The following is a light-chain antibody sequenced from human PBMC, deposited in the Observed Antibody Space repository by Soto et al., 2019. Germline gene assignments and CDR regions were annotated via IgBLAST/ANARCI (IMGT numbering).Light chain of an antibody. CDR3: QQYGSWPRT. CDR2: GAS. CDR1: QSVSSSF. J-gene: IGKJ1*01. V-gene: IGKV3-20*01. Sequence: EIVMTQSPGTLSLSPGERATLSCRASQSVSSSFSAWYQQKRGQAPRLLIYGASSRATGIPDRFSGSGSGTDFTLTISRLESEDFAVYYCQQYGSWPRTFGQGTKVEIK.